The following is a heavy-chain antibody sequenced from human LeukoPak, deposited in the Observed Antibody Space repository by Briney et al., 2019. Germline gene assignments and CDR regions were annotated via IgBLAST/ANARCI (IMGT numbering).Heavy chain of an antibody. CDR3: ARRGYGNYQHTFDY. D-gene: IGHD4-17*01. V-gene: IGHV5-51*01. CDR1: GYSFTSYW. J-gene: IGHJ4*02. CDR2: IYPGDSDT. Sequence: GESLKISCKGSGYSFTSYWIGWVRQVPGKGLEWMGIIYPGDSDTTYSPSFQGQVTISADKSITTAFLQWGSLKASDTAIYYRARRGYGNYQHTFDYWGQGTLVTVSS.